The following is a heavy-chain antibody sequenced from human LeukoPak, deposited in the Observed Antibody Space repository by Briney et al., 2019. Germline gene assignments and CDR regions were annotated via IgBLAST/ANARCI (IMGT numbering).Heavy chain of an antibody. J-gene: IGHJ3*02. V-gene: IGHV4-31*03. CDR1: GGSISSGGYY. CDR2: IYYSGST. Sequence: SQTLSLTRTVSGGSISSGGYYWSWMRQHPGKGLEWIGYIYYSGSTYCNPSLKSRVTISVDTSKNQFSLKLSSVTAADTAVYYCARTTQLPERGDAFDIWGQGTMVTVSS. CDR3: ARTTQLPERGDAFDI. D-gene: IGHD2-2*01.